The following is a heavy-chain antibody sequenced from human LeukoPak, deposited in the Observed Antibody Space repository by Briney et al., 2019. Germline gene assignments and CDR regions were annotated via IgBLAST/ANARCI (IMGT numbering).Heavy chain of an antibody. CDR2: ITGSGTNT. V-gene: IGHV3-23*01. CDR1: QFTFRDYA. Sequence: GGSLRLSCVASQFTFRDYAMSWVRQAPGKGLEWVAAITGSGTNTYYSDSVKGRFVISRDNSKNTLFLYVNNLRAEDMAVYYCVKDPSGVDPWGQGTLVTVSS. J-gene: IGHJ5*02. CDR3: VKDPSGVDP.